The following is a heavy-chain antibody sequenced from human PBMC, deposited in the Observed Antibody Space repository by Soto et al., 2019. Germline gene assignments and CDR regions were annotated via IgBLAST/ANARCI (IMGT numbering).Heavy chain of an antibody. Sequence: GGSLRLSCAASGFTVSSNYMSWVRQAPGKGLEWVSVIYSGGSTYYADSVKGRFTISRDNSKNTLYLQMNSLRAEDTAVYYCARGIVVVPAAIAYYMDVWGKGTTVTVSS. V-gene: IGHV3-66*01. CDR3: ARGIVVVPAAIAYYMDV. J-gene: IGHJ6*03. D-gene: IGHD2-2*01. CDR1: GFTVSSNY. CDR2: IYSGGST.